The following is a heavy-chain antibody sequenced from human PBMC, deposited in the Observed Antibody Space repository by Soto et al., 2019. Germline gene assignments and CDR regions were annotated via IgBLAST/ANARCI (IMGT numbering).Heavy chain of an antibody. V-gene: IGHV3-30*18. D-gene: IGHD2-15*01. J-gene: IGHJ6*04. CDR3: AKDPGRYCSGGSCSTPDV. CDR1: GFTFSSYG. CDR2: ISYDGSNK. Sequence: GGSLRLSCAAPGFTFSSYGMHWVRQAPGKGLEWVAVISYDGSNKYYADSVKGRFTISRDNSKNTLYLQMNSLRAEDTAVYYCAKDPGRYCSGGSCSTPDVWGKGTTVTVSS.